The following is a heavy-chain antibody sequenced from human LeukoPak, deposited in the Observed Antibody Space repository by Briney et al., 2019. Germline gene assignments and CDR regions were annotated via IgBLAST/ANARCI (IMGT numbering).Heavy chain of an antibody. Sequence: SETLSLTCAVYGGSFSGYYWSWIRQPPGKGLEWIEEINHSGSTNYNPSLKSRVTISVDTSKNQFSLKLSSVTAADTAVDYCARSIRYNWNGDFDYWGQGTLVTVSS. CDR3: ARSIRYNWNGDFDY. CDR2: INHSGST. V-gene: IGHV4-34*01. J-gene: IGHJ4*02. D-gene: IGHD1-20*01. CDR1: GGSFSGYY.